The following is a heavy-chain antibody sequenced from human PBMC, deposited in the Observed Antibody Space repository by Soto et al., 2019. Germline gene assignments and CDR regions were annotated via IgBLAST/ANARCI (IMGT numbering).Heavy chain of an antibody. J-gene: IGHJ4*02. CDR3: AWSNRCYCSGGSCWCLDY. Sequence: SETLSLTCTVSGGSISSSSYYWGWIRQPPGEGLEWIGSIYYSGSTYYNPSLKSRVTISVDTSKNQFSLKLSSVTAADTAVYYCAWSNRCYCSGGSCWCLDYWGQGTLVTVSS. CDR1: GGSISSSSYY. D-gene: IGHD2-15*01. V-gene: IGHV4-39*01. CDR2: IYYSGST.